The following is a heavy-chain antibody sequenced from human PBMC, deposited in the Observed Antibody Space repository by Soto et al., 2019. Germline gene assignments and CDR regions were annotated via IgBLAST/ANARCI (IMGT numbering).Heavy chain of an antibody. D-gene: IGHD2-8*01. CDR2: ITSGSSFI. CDR1: AFAFSSYS. CDR3: ARSQRNGAMDV. V-gene: IGHV3-21*01. J-gene: IGHJ6*02. Sequence: EAQLVESGGGLVKPGGSLRVSCVASAFAFSSYSLNWVRQAPGKGLEWVSSITSGSSFIDYADSVKGRFTIARDDAKNSLFLQMSSLRDVGAAVYYCARSQRNGAMDVWGQGTTVTVSS.